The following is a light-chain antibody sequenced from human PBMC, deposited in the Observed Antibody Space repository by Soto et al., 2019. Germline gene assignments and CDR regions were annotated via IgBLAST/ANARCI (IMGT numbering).Light chain of an antibody. Sequence: DIVMTQSPDSLAVSLGERATINCKSSLSLLYSSNNKNYLAWYQQKPGQPPKLLIYWASTRESGVPDRFSSSGYGTDFTLTISSLQAEVVAVYYCQQNYNTPITFGGGTKVEI. J-gene: IGKJ4*01. CDR2: WAS. CDR3: QQNYNTPIT. CDR1: LSLLYSSNNKNY. V-gene: IGKV4-1*01.